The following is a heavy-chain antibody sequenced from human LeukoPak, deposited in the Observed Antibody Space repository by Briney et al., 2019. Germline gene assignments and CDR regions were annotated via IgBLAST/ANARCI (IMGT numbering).Heavy chain of an antibody. CDR1: GFTYGYYW. CDR2: INQYGNET. CDR3: ARDYGEY. D-gene: IGHD3-10*01. V-gene: IGHV3-7*01. J-gene: IGHJ4*02. Sequence: PGGSLRLSCEPSGFTYGYYWMTWVRQAPGKGLEWVANINQYGNETYYVDSVKGRFFIFRDNVKNSLYLQMNRLRAEDTAVYYCARDYGEYWGQGTLVTVSS.